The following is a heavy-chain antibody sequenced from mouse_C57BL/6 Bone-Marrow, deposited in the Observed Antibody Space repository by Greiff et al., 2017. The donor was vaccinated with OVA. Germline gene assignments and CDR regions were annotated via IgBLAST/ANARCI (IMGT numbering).Heavy chain of an antibody. Sequence: QVHVKQPGAELVRPGSSVKLSCKASGYTFTSYWMHWVKQRPIQGLEWIGNIDPSDSETHYNQKFKDKATLTVDKSSSTAYMQLSSLTSEDSAVYYCARNYGNFRRFAYWGQGTLVTVSA. J-gene: IGHJ3*01. V-gene: IGHV1-52*01. CDR1: GYTFTSYW. CDR2: IDPSDSET. CDR3: ARNYGNFRRFAY. D-gene: IGHD2-1*01.